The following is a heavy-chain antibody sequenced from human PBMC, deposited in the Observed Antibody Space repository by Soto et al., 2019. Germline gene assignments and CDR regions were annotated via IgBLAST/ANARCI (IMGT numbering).Heavy chain of an antibody. J-gene: IGHJ3*02. V-gene: IGHV3-48*03. CDR1: GFTFSSYE. D-gene: IGHD3-16*01. Sequence: AQLVESGGGLVQPGGSLRLSCAASGFTFSSYEMNWVRQAPGKGLEWVSYISSTGSITYYADSVKGRFTISRDNAKNSLYVQMNSLRAEDTAVYYCVRDGGPGAFDIWGQGTMVTVSS. CDR2: ISSTGSIT. CDR3: VRDGGPGAFDI.